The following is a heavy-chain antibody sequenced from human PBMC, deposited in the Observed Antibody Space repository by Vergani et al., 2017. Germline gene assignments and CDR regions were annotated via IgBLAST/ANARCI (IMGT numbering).Heavy chain of an antibody. V-gene: IGHV3-30*18. D-gene: IGHD3-22*01. Sequence: VQLVESGGGLVKPGGSLSLSCAASGFTFSSYGMHWVRQAPGKGLEWVAVISYDGSNKYYAYSVKGRFTISRDNSNNTLYLQMNSLRAENTAVYYCAKVRRYYYDSSGSHDLDYWGQGTLVTVSS. CDR3: AKVRRYYYDSSGSHDLDY. CDR2: ISYDGSNK. J-gene: IGHJ4*02. CDR1: GFTFSSYG.